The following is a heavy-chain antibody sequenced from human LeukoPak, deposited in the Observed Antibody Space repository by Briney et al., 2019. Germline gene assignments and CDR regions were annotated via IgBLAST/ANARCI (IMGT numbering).Heavy chain of an antibody. CDR3: ARAEGVRGVIRF. CDR1: GFTLSSYA. J-gene: IGHJ4*02. CDR2: ISYDGSNK. Sequence: GGSLRLSCAASGFTLSSYAMHWVRQAPGKGLEWVAVISYDGSNKYYADSVKGRFTISRDNSKNTLYLQMNSLRAEDTAVYYCARAEGVRGVIRFWGQGTLVTVSS. V-gene: IGHV3-30*04. D-gene: IGHD3-10*01.